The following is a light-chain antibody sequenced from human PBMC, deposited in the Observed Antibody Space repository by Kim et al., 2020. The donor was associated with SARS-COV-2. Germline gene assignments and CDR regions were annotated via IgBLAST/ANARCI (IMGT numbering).Light chain of an antibody. CDR1: QGISSN. Sequence: EIVVTQSPVTLSVSPGERATLSCRASQGISSNLAWYQQKPGQGPRLLISGASTRATGIPARFSGGGSGTEFTFTISSLQSEDFAVYYCQQYHNWPPTFGQGTKVGIK. CDR3: QQYHNWPPT. V-gene: IGKV3D-15*01. CDR2: GAS. J-gene: IGKJ1*01.